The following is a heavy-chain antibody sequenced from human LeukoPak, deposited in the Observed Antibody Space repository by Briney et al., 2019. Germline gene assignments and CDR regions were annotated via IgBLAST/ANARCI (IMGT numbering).Heavy chain of an antibody. CDR1: GFTFSKYW. J-gene: IGHJ1*01. Sequence: GGSLRLSCAACGFTFSKYWMHWVRQVPGKGLVWVSLINGDGSTTNYADFVKGRFTISRDNAKNTLSLQVNSLRAEDTAVYYCATGNYYDSRGYYTFGYWGQGTLVTVSS. D-gene: IGHD3-22*01. CDR3: ATGNYYDSRGYYTFGY. V-gene: IGHV3-74*01. CDR2: INGDGSTT.